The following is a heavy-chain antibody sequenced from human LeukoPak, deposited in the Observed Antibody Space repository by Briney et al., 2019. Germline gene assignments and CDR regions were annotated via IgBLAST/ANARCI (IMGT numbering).Heavy chain of an antibody. J-gene: IGHJ6*03. CDR2: INPNSGGT. CDR1: GYRFTGYY. Sequence: ASVKVSCKASGYRFTGYYMHWVRQAPGQGLEWMGWINPNSGGTNYAQKFQGRVTMTRDTSISTAYMELSRLRSDDTAVYYCARSGYYYYYMDVWGKGTTVNVSS. V-gene: IGHV1-2*02. CDR3: ARSGYYYYYMDV. D-gene: IGHD6-25*01.